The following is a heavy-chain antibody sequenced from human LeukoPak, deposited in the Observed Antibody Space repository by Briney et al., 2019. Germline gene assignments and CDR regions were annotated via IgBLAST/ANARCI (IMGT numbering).Heavy chain of an antibody. J-gene: IGHJ4*02. CDR3: AREYYGSGSYYNVGY. CDR1: GFTFDDYG. V-gene: IGHV3-20*04. D-gene: IGHD3-10*01. Sequence: GGSLRLSCAASGFTFDDYGMSWVRQAPGKGLEWVSGINWNGGRTGYADSVKGRFTISRDNAKKSLYVQMNGLRAEDTALYYCAREYYGSGSYYNVGYWGQGTLVTVSS. CDR2: INWNGGRT.